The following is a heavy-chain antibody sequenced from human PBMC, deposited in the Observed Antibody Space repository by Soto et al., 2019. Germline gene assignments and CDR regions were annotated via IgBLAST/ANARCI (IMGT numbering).Heavy chain of an antibody. V-gene: IGHV4-34*01. CDR2: INHRGST. J-gene: IGHJ6*03. CDR1: GGSFSGYY. Sequence: QVQLQQWGAGLLKPSETLSLTCAVYGGSFSGYYWSWIRQPPGKGLEWIGEINHRGSTNYNPSLKSRVTISVDTSKTQFSLKLSSVTAADTAVYYCARSSTYYYYMDVWGKGTTVTVSS. CDR3: ARSSTYYYYMDV. D-gene: IGHD1-26*01.